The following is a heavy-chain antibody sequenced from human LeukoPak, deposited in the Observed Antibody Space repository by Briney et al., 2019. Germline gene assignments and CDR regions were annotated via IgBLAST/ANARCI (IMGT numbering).Heavy chain of an antibody. CDR1: GYSISSDSY. V-gene: IGHV4-38-2*02. Sequence: SETLSLTCTVSGYSISSDSYWGWIRQPPGKGLEWIGTISHSGTTYYSPSLKSRVTISIDTSENHFSLDLTSVTATDMAVYYCAKFGSTSGRGFDPWGQGTLVTVSS. D-gene: IGHD2-2*01. CDR2: ISHSGTT. CDR3: AKFGSTSGRGFDP. J-gene: IGHJ5*02.